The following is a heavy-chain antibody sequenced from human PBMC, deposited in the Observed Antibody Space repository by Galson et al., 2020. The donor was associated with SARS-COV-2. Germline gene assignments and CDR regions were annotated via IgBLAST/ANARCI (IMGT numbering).Heavy chain of an antibody. V-gene: IGHV1-18*01. CDR2: ISAYNDNT. D-gene: IGHD3-10*01. CDR1: GYTFTSYG. CDR3: ARTDTIEYYYGSGTEPLVDY. J-gene: IGHJ4*02. Sequence: ASVKVSCKASGYTFTSYGISWVRQAPGQRLEWMGWISAYNDNTKYAQTLQGRVTMTTDTSAATAYMELRSLRSDDTAVFYCARTDTIEYYYGSGTEPLVDYWGQGTLVTVSS.